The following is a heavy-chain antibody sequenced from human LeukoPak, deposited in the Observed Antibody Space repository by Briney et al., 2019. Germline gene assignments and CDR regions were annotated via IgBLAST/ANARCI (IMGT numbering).Heavy chain of an antibody. D-gene: IGHD1-26*01. V-gene: IGHV4-30-4*08. CDR2: IYYSGST. Sequence: PQTLSLTCTVSGGSISSGDYYWSWIRQPPGKGLEWIGYIYYSGSTYYNPSLKSRVTISVDASKTQLSLKLSSVTAADTAVYYCARVVGRSLGDWGKGTTVTVSS. CDR3: ARVVGRSLGD. CDR1: GGSISSGDYY. J-gene: IGHJ6*04.